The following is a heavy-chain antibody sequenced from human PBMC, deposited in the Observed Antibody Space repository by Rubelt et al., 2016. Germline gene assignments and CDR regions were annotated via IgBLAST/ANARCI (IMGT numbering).Heavy chain of an antibody. CDR2: IYYSGST. CDR1: GGSISSSSYY. CDR3: ARSASFSTQPFDY. V-gene: IGHV4-39*07. J-gene: IGHJ4*02. Sequence: QLQLQESGPGLVKPSETLSLTCTVSGGSISSSSYYWGWIRQPPGKGLEWIGSIYYSGSTYYNPSLKSRVTISVDTSKNQFSLKLSSVTAADTAVYYCARSASFSTQPFDYWGQGTLVTVSS. D-gene: IGHD3-3*02.